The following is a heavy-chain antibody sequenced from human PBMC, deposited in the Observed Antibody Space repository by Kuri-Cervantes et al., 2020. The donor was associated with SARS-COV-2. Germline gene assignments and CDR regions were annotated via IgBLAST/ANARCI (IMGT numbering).Heavy chain of an antibody. D-gene: IGHD2-2*01. V-gene: IGHV1-2*04. CDR1: GYTFTGYY. CDR3: ARAKYCSSTSCPACRGMDV. J-gene: IGHJ6*02. CDR2: INPNSGGT. Sequence: ASVKVSCKASGYTFTGYYMHWVRQAPGQGLEWMGWINPNSGGTNYAQKFQGWVTMTRDTSISTAYMELSRLRSDDTAVYYCARAKYCSSTSCPACRGMDVWGQGTTVTVSS.